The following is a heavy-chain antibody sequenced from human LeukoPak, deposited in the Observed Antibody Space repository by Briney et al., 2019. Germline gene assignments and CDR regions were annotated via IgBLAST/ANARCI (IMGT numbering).Heavy chain of an antibody. V-gene: IGHV4-4*07. J-gene: IGHJ4*02. CDR3: AREGEGGSGSYYY. Sequence: KASETLSLTCTVSGGSISYYYWTWIPQPAGKGLEWIGRIYTSGSTNYNPSLKSRVTMSVDTSKNQFSLKLTSVTAADTAVYYCAREGEGGSGSYYYWGQGTLVTVSS. CDR2: IYTSGST. CDR1: GGSISYYY. D-gene: IGHD3-10*01.